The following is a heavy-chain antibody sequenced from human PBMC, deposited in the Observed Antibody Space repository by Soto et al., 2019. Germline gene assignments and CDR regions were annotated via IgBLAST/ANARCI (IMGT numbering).Heavy chain of an antibody. Sequence: ASVKVSCKVSGYTLTELSMHWVRQAPGKGLEWMGGFDPEDGETIYAQKFQGRVTMTEDTSTDTAYMELSSLRSEDTAVYYCATLPLGYCSGGSCYRAAFDIWGQGTMVTVSS. J-gene: IGHJ3*02. CDR1: GYTLTELS. V-gene: IGHV1-24*01. CDR2: FDPEDGET. D-gene: IGHD2-15*01. CDR3: ATLPLGYCSGGSCYRAAFDI.